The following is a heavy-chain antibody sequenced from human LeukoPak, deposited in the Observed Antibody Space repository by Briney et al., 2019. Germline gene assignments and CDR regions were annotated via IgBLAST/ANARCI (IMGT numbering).Heavy chain of an antibody. CDR3: VLNAYYSGMTT. V-gene: IGHV3-23*01. CDR1: GFTFSDYA. J-gene: IGHJ4*02. Sequence: GGSLRLSCAASGFTFSDYAVSWVRQAPGKGLEWVSAIVGSGDTTYYVDSGKGRFTISRDNSKNTVYLQMNSLRDEDTAVYYCVLNAYYSGMTTWGQGALVTVSS. D-gene: IGHD3-10*01. CDR2: IVGSGDTT.